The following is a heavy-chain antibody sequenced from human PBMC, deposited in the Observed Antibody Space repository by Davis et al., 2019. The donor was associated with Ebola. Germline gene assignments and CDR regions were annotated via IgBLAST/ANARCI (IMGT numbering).Heavy chain of an antibody. Sequence: ASVKVSCKASGYTFSSYGISWVRQAPGQGLEWMGWISGYEDNTNYAPRFQGRITLTKNRATSTVYMELRSLTSDDTAVYYCAREYSSGRFGDYFDHWGQGTLITVSS. V-gene: IGHV1-18*01. CDR3: AREYSSGRFGDYFDH. D-gene: IGHD6-19*01. CDR1: GYTFSSYG. J-gene: IGHJ4*02. CDR2: ISGYEDNT.